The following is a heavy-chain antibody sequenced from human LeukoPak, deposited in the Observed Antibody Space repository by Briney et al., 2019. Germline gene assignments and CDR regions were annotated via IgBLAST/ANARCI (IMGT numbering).Heavy chain of an antibody. V-gene: IGHV3-13*01. CDR1: GFTFSSYD. CDR3: ARGSWGGTVDY. D-gene: IGHD1-26*01. Sequence: PGGSLRLSCAASGFTFSSYDMHWVRQATGKGLEWVSAIGTAGDTYYPGSVKGRFTISRENAKNSLYLQMNSLRAGDTAVYYCARGSWGGTVDYWGQGTLVTVSS. J-gene: IGHJ4*02. CDR2: IGTAGDT.